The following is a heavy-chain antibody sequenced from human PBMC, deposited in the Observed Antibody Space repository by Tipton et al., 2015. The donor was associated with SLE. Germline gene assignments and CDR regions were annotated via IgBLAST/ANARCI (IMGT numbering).Heavy chain of an antibody. CDR3: ARANGIVGGQVPYWYFDL. Sequence: TLSLTCAVYGGSFSGYYWNWIRQPPGKGLEWIGEINHSGSTNYNPSLKSRVTISLDTSKNQFSLRLSSVTAADTAVYYCARANGIVGGQVPYWYFDLWGRGTLVTVSS. D-gene: IGHD1-26*01. CDR2: INHSGST. CDR1: GGSFSGYY. V-gene: IGHV4-34*01. J-gene: IGHJ2*01.